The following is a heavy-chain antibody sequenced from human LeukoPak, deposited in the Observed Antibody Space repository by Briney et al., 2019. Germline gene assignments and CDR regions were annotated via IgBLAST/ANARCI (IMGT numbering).Heavy chain of an antibody. Sequence: SETLSLTCTVSGGSISRYYWSWIRQPPGKGLEWIGYIYYSGSTNYNPSLKSRVTISVDTSKNQFSLKLSSVTAADTAVYYCARDAKEPPGWYFDYWGQGTLVTVSS. CDR3: ARDAKEPPGWYFDY. J-gene: IGHJ4*02. V-gene: IGHV4-59*01. CDR1: GGSISRYY. CDR2: IYYSGST.